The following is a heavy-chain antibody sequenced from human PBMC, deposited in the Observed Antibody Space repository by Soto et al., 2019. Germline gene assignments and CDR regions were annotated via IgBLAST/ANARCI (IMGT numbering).Heavy chain of an antibody. CDR3: AKRDSGSGRSPPRINY. J-gene: IGHJ4*02. Sequence: QLLESGGGLVQPGGSLRLSCAASGFTFSSYSMNWVRQAPGKGLQWVATVGGGGDNIFYADSVMGWFTISRDDSQNMVFLQMNSLRPEDTAVYFCAKRDSGSGRSPPRINYWGQGTLVTVSS. CDR1: GFTFSSYS. V-gene: IGHV3-23*01. D-gene: IGHD3-10*01. CDR2: VGGGGDNI.